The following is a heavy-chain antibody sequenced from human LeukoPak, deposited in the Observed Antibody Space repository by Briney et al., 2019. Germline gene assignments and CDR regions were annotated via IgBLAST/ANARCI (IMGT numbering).Heavy chain of an antibody. CDR3: ARVVVAAIPYYYYYMDV. Sequence: SETLSLTCTVSGGSISSYYWSWIRQPPGKGLEGFGYIYYSGSTNYNPSLKSRVTISVDTSKNQFSLKLSSVTAADTAVYYCARVVVAAIPYYYYYMDVWGKGTTVTISS. CDR1: GGSISSYY. CDR2: IYYSGST. V-gene: IGHV4-59*01. D-gene: IGHD2-15*01. J-gene: IGHJ6*03.